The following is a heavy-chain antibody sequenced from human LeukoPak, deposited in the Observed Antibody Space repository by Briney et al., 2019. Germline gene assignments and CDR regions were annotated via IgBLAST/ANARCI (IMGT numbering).Heavy chain of an antibody. V-gene: IGHV4-4*07. CDR2: IHTSGST. Sequence: SETLSLTCTVSGGPIGSYYWSWVRQPAGKGLEWIGRIHTSGSTNYNPSLKSRVTMSVDTSKNQFSLNLSSVTAADTAVYYCARRYSGYDYGYFDYWGQGTLVTVSS. D-gene: IGHD5-12*01. J-gene: IGHJ4*02. CDR1: GGPIGSYY. CDR3: ARRYSGYDYGYFDY.